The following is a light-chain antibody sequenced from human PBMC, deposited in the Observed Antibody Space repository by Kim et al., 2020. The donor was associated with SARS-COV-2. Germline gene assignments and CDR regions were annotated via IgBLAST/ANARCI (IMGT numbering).Light chain of an antibody. CDR2: GAS. Sequence: EIVLMQSPGTMSLSPGETATLSCKASQTISSRHLAWYQHKPGQAPRLLIHGASNRATGIPDRFSGRGSGTDFALTISSLEPDDFSVYYCKQYLTSPHTFGQGTKLEI. CDR1: QTISSRH. V-gene: IGKV3-20*01. CDR3: KQYLTSPHT. J-gene: IGKJ2*01.